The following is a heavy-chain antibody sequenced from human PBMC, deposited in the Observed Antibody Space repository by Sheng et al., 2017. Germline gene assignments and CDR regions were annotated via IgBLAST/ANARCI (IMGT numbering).Heavy chain of an antibody. CDR1: GGTLTNYA. Sequence: QVQLVQSGAEVKKPGSSVRVSCKVSGGTLTNYAINWVRQAPGQGLEWMGNIIPMYTTVNYAQNLQDRVTITADESANTAYMELSSLRSDDTAVYYCAQETRTIIDSWGQGALVTVSS. D-gene: IGHD2-2*01. CDR3: AQETRTIIDS. V-gene: IGHV1-69*15. J-gene: IGHJ4*02. CDR2: IIPMYTTV.